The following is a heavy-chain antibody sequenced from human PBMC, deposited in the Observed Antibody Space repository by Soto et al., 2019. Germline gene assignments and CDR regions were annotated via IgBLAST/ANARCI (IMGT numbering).Heavy chain of an antibody. CDR2: IYQSGST. D-gene: IGHD1-26*01. CDR3: ARPSGSYLYYFDY. Sequence: SETLSLTCTVSGGSISSGSFYWGWLRQPPGKGLEWIASIYQSGSTSYNPSLKSRVTISVDTSKNQFSLKLSSVTAADTAVYYCARPSGSYLYYFDYWGQGTLITVSS. CDR1: GGSISSGSFY. V-gene: IGHV4-39*01. J-gene: IGHJ4*02.